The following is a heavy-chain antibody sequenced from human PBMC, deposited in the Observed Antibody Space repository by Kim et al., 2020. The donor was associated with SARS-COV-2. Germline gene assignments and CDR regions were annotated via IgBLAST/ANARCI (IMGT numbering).Heavy chain of an antibody. J-gene: IGHJ4*02. CDR3: ARDSSGYYYTFDY. Sequence: YNPSLKSRVTISVDTSKNQFSLKLSSVTAADTAVYYCARDSSGYYYTFDYWGQGTLVTVSS. V-gene: IGHV4-39*07. D-gene: IGHD3-22*01.